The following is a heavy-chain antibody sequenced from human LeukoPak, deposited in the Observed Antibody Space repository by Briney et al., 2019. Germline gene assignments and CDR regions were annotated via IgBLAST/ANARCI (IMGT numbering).Heavy chain of an antibody. Sequence: GASVKVSCKASGYTFTGYYMHWVRQAPGQGLEWMGWINPNSGGTNYAQKFQGRVTMTRDTSISTAYMELSRLRSDDTAVYYCARGLPSGYDFWSGYYGFYYHYMDVWGKGTTVTVSS. CDR3: ARGLPSGYDFWSGYYGFYYHYMDV. D-gene: IGHD3-3*01. CDR1: GYTFTGYY. V-gene: IGHV1-2*02. CDR2: INPNSGGT. J-gene: IGHJ6*03.